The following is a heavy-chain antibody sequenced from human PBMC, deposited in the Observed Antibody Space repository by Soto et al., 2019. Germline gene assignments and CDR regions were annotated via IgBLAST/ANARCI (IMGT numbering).Heavy chain of an antibody. CDR2: IYHSGST. V-gene: IGHV4-4*02. CDR1: GGSISSSNW. Sequence: SETLSLTCAVSGGSISSSNWWSWVRQPPGKGLEWIGEIYHSGSTNYNPSLKSRVTISVDKSKNQFSLKLSSVTAADTAVYYCARDRRESSGWYRDYYYGMDVWGQGTTVTVSS. CDR3: ARDRRESSGWYRDYYYGMDV. D-gene: IGHD6-19*01. J-gene: IGHJ6*02.